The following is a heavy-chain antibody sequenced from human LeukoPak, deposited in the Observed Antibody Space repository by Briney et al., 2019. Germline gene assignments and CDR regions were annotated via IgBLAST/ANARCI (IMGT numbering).Heavy chain of an antibody. CDR2: IYHSGST. CDR1: GGSISSGGYS. J-gene: IGHJ3*02. V-gene: IGHV4-30-2*01. CDR3: ARYFPLDAFDI. D-gene: IGHD2/OR15-2a*01. Sequence: SETLSLTCAVSGGSISSGGYSWSWIRQPPGKGLEWIGYIYHSGSTCYNPSLKSRVTISVDRSKNQFSLKLSSVTAADTAVYYCARYFPLDAFDIWGQGTMVTVSS.